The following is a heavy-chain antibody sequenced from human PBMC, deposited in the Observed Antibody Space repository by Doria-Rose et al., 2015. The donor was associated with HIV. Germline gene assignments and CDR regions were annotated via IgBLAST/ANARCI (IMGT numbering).Heavy chain of an antibody. J-gene: IGHJ4*02. CDR3: ARIKSSRWYHKYYFDF. Sequence: SGPVLVKPTETLTLTCTVSGVSLSSPGMGVSWIRQPPGKALEWLCNTLSVDERSYKTSLKSRLTISMGTSKSQVVLTMTDMDPVDTATYYCARIKSSRWYHKYYFDFWGQGTLVIVSA. V-gene: IGHV2-26*01. D-gene: IGHD6-13*01. CDR2: TLSVDER. CDR1: GVSLSSPGMG.